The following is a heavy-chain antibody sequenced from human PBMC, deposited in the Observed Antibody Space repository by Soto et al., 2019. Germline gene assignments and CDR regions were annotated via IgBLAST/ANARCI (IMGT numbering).Heavy chain of an antibody. V-gene: IGHV3-30-3*01. J-gene: IGHJ4*02. CDR1: AFTFSDHY. CDR2: ISYDGSNK. Sequence: GGSLRLSCAASAFTFSDHYMDWVRQAPGKGLEWVAVISYDGSNKYYADSVKGRFTISRDNSKNTLYLQMNSLRAEDTAVYYCARAYEGDYFDYWGQGTLVTVSS. CDR3: ARAYEGDYFDY. D-gene: IGHD3-16*01.